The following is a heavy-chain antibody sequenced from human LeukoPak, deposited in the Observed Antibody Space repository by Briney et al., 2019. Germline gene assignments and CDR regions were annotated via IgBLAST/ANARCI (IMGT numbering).Heavy chain of an antibody. CDR1: GFTFSSYS. D-gene: IGHD1-1*01. V-gene: IGHV3-21*01. J-gene: IGHJ4*02. CDR2: ISSSSSYI. Sequence: PGGSLRLSCAASGFTFSSYSMNWVRQAPGKGLEWVSSISSSSSYIYYADSVKGRFTISGDNAKNSLYLQMDSLRAEDTAVYYCARDKPATGGTGSHFDSWGQGTLVAVSS. CDR3: ARDKPATGGTGSHFDS.